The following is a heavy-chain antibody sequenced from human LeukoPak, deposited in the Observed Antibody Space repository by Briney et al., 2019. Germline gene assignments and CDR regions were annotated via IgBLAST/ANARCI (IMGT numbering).Heavy chain of an antibody. CDR1: GGSISSYY. CDR3: ARDAHSYSDY. J-gene: IGHJ4*02. Sequence: PSETLSLTCTVSGGSISSYYWSWIRQPPGKGLEWIGYIYYSGSTYYNPSLKSRVTISVDTSKNQFSLKLSSVTAADTAVYYCARDAHSYSDYWGQGTLVTVSS. V-gene: IGHV4-59*12. CDR2: IYYSGST.